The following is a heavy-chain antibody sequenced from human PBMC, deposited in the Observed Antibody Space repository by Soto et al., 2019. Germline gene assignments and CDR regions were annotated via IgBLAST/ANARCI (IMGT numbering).Heavy chain of an antibody. CDR2: IFYSGSI. CDR3: AREDDGGDRDYYGLDV. J-gene: IGHJ6*02. CDR1: GGSISSDNYH. Sequence: QVQLQQSGPGLVKPSQTLSLTCTVSGGSISSDNYHWTWIRQSPGKGLEWIGYIFYSGSIFYNPSFKSRVTISVDTSKNQFSLQLSSVTAAATAVYFCAREDDGGDRDYYGLDVLGQGTTVSVSS. V-gene: IGHV4-30-4*08. D-gene: IGHD2-21*02.